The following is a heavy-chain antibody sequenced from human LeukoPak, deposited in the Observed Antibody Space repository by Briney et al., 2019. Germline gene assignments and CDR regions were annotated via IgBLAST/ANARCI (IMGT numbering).Heavy chain of an antibody. D-gene: IGHD3-10*01. CDR2: INPNSGGT. Sequence: ASVKVSCKTSGYTVTDYFMQWVRQAPGQGLEWMAWINPNSGGTNYAQKFQGRVTMTRDTSISTAYMELSRLTSDDTAVYFCATGGFWDLLALDYCGQGTLVTVSS. CDR1: GYTVTDYF. V-gene: IGHV1-2*02. CDR3: ATGGFWDLLALDY. J-gene: IGHJ4*02.